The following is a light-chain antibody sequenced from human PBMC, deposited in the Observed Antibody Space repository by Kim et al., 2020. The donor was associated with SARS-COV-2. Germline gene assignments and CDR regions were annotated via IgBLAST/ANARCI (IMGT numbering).Light chain of an antibody. J-gene: IGLJ2*01. Sequence: ALGQTVRITCQGDSLRSYYASWYQQKPGQAPVLVIYGKNNRPSGIPDRFSGSSSGNTASLTITGAQAEDEADYYCNSRDSSGDHVVFGGGTQLTVL. CDR3: NSRDSSGDHVV. CDR1: SLRSYY. V-gene: IGLV3-19*01. CDR2: GKN.